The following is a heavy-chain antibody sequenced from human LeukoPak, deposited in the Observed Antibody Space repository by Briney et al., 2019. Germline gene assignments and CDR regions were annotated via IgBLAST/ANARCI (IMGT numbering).Heavy chain of an antibody. CDR3: ARLPRDCTNGVCPFYYGMDV. CDR2: IYYSGST. CDR1: GGSISSSSYY. D-gene: IGHD2-8*01. J-gene: IGHJ6*02. V-gene: IGHV4-39*01. Sequence: SETLSLTCTVSGGSISSSSYYWGWLRQPPGKGLEWIGSIYYSGSTYYNPSLKSRVTISVDTSKNQFSLKLSSVTAADTAAYYCARLPRDCTNGVCPFYYGMDVWGQGTTVTVSS.